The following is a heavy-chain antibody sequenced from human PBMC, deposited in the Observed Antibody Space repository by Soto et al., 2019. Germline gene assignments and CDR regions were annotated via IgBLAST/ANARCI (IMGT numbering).Heavy chain of an antibody. J-gene: IGHJ3*02. CDR1: GGTFSSYT. D-gene: IGHD2-15*01. CDR3: ARERGDIVVVVAANAFDI. Sequence: QVQLVQSGAEVKKPGSSVKVSCKASGGTFSSYTISWVRQAPGQGLEWMGRIIPILGIANYAQKFQGRVTITEDKSTSTAYMELSSLRTEDTAVYYCARERGDIVVVVAANAFDIWGQGTMVTVSS. CDR2: IIPILGIA. V-gene: IGHV1-69*08.